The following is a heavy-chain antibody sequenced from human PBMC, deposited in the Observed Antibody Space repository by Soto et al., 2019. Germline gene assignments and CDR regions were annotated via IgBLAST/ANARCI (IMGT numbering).Heavy chain of an antibody. CDR3: ARDYLVIXHRVIDY. CDR1: GFTFSSYG. D-gene: IGHD2-15*01. J-gene: IGHJ4*02. Sequence: QPGGSLRLSCAASGFTFSSYGMHWVRQAPGKGLEWVAVIWYDGSNKYYADSVKGRFTISRDNSKNTLYLQMNSLRAEDTAVYYCARDYLVIXHRVIDYWGQGTLVTVSS. V-gene: IGHV3-33*01. CDR2: IWYDGSNK.